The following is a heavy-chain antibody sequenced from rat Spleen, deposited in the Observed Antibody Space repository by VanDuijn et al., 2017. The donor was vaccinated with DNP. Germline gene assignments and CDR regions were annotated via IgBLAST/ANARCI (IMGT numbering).Heavy chain of an antibody. J-gene: IGHJ2*01. V-gene: IGHV5-7*01. CDR2: STYDGRTT. CDR3: ARYTTGVDY. Sequence: EVQLVESGGGLVQPGRSLRLSCAASGFTFSDYNMAWVRQAPEKGLEWVATSTYDGRTTYYRDSVKGRFTISRDNAKSTLYLQMDSLRSEDTATYYCARYTTGVDYWGQGVMVTVSS. CDR1: GFTFSDYN. D-gene: IGHD1-11*01.